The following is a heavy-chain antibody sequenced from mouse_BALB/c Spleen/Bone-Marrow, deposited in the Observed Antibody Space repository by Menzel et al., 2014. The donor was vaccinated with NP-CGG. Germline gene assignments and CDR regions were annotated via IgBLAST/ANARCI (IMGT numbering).Heavy chain of an antibody. V-gene: IGHV1-80*01. CDR1: GYAFSSYW. D-gene: IGHD2-10*02. J-gene: IGHJ2*01. Sequence: LVESGAELVRPGSSVKISCKASGYAFSSYWMNWVKQRPGQGLEWIGQIYPGDGETNYNGKFKGNATRTAGKSSSTAYMQLLSLTSEDSAFYFCARKYGDYWGQGTTLTVSS. CDR3: ARKYGDY. CDR2: IYPGDGET.